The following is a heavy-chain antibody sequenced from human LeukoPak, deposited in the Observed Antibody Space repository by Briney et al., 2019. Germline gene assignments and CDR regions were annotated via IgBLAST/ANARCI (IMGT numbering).Heavy chain of an antibody. D-gene: IGHD3-22*01. CDR2: IFYSGSA. CDR1: GDSISSSIYY. J-gene: IGHJ4*02. V-gene: IGHV4-39*01. CDR3: ARHDAYYYDSSGYFSY. Sequence: PSETLSLTCIVSGDSISSSIYYWGWIRQPPGTGLEWIGSIFYSGSAYYNPSLKSRVTMSVDTSKNQFSLKLSSVTAADTAVYYCARHDAYYYDSSGYFSYWGQGTLVTVSS.